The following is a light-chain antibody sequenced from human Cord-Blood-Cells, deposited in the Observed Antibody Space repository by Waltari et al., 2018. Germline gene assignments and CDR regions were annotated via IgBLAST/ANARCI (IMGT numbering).Light chain of an antibody. CDR2: RNN. J-gene: IGLJ2*01. Sequence: QSVLTQPPSASGTPGQRFTIPCSGRSSNIGSNHVYWYQQLPGPAPKLLIYRNNQRPSGVPDRFSGSKSGTSASLAISGLRSEDEADYYCAAWDDSLSGVVFGGGTKLTVL. CDR3: AAWDDSLSGVV. CDR1: SSNIGSNH. V-gene: IGLV1-47*01.